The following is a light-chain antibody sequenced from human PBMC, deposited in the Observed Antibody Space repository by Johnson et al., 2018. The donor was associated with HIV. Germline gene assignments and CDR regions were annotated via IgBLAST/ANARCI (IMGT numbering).Light chain of an antibody. CDR2: DNN. CDR3: GTWDTSLSAYV. V-gene: IGLV1-51*01. CDR1: SSNIGNNY. Sequence: QSVLTQPPSVSAAPGQKVTISCSGSSSNIGNNYVSWYQQLPGTAPKLLIYDNNKRPSGIPDRFSGSKSGTSATLGITGLQAGDEADDYFGTWDTSLSAYVCGPGTKFTV. J-gene: IGLJ1*01.